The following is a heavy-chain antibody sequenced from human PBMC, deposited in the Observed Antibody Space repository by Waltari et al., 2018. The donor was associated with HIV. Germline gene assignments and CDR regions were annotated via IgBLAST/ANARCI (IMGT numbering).Heavy chain of an antibody. Sequence: QVQLVQSGAEVKKPGSSVKVSCKASGGTFSSYAISWVRQAPGQGLEWMGGIIPIFGTANYAQKFQGRVTITADESTSTAYMELSSLRSEDMAVYYCARDPVDIVATTRLYYYGMDVWGQGTTVTVSS. J-gene: IGHJ6*02. CDR3: ARDPVDIVATTRLYYYGMDV. V-gene: IGHV1-69*01. CDR1: GGTFSSYA. D-gene: IGHD5-12*01. CDR2: IIPIFGTA.